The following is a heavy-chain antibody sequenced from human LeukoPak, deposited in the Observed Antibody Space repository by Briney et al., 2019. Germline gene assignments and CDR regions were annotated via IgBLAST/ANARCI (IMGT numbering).Heavy chain of an antibody. CDR1: GFTFSSYN. CDR2: ISSTSRSYI. D-gene: IGHD5-12*01. Sequence: GGSLRLSCAASGFTFSSYNMNWVRQAPGKGLEWVSSISSTSRSYIYYADSVKGRFTISRDNAKNSLYLQMNSLRAEDTAVYYCAREHSGYDFPGRDYYYMDVWGKGSTVTVSS. J-gene: IGHJ6*03. CDR3: AREHSGYDFPGRDYYYMDV. V-gene: IGHV3-21*01.